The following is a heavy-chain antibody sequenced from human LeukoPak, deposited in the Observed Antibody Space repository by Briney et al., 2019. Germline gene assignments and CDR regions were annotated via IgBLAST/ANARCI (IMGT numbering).Heavy chain of an antibody. V-gene: IGHV4-34*01. Sequence: SETLSLTCAVYGGSFSGYYWSWIRQPPGKGLEWIGSIYHSGSTYYNPSLKSRVTISVDTSKNQFSLKLSSVTAADTAVYYCARTRRGAALNMVRGPLFDYWGQGTLVTVSS. J-gene: IGHJ4*02. CDR3: ARTRRGAALNMVRGPLFDY. CDR2: IYHSGST. D-gene: IGHD3-10*01. CDR1: GGSFSGYY.